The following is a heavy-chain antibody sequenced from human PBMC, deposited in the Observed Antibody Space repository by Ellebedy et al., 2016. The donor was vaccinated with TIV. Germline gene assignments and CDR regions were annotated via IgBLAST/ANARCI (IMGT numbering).Heavy chain of an antibody. Sequence: GESLKISXAASGFTFSSYSMNWVRQAPGKGLEWVSSISSSSSYIYYADSVKGRFTISRDNAKNSLYLQMNSLRAEDTAVYYCASLYDFWSGYPFDYWGQGTLVTVSS. D-gene: IGHD3-3*01. J-gene: IGHJ4*02. CDR3: ASLYDFWSGYPFDY. CDR1: GFTFSSYS. CDR2: ISSSSSYI. V-gene: IGHV3-21*01.